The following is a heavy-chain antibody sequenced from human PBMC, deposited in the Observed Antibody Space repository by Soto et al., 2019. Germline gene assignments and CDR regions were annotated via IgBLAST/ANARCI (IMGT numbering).Heavy chain of an antibody. CDR2: IIPIFDTA. D-gene: IGHD1-1*01. V-gene: IGHV1-69*13. Sequence: SVKVSCKASGGTFSDFTINRVRQAPGQRLEWMGGIIPIFDTANYAENFQGRVTITADESTSTSFMEVSSLRSEDTAVYYCARNGTLTGYSYGMDVWGQGTMVTVSS. J-gene: IGHJ6*02. CDR3: ARNGTLTGYSYGMDV. CDR1: GGTFSDFT.